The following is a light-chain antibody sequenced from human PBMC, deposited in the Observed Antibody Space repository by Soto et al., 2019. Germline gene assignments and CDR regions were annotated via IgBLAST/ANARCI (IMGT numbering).Light chain of an antibody. V-gene: IGKV1-27*01. J-gene: IGKJ3*01. CDR3: HKYNSAPPLFT. CDR2: AAS. Sequence: DIQMTQSPSSLSASVGDRVTITCRASQGISNYLAWYQQKPGKVPKLLIYAASTLQLGVPSRFSGSGSGTDFTLTISSLQPEDVATYYCHKYNSAPPLFTFGPGTKVDIK. CDR1: QGISNY.